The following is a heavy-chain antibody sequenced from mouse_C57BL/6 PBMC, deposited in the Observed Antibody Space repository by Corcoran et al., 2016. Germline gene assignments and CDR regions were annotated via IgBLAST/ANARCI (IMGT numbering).Heavy chain of an antibody. CDR1: GYSITSGYY. J-gene: IGHJ2*01. D-gene: IGHD4-1*01. CDR3: ARDFGTGYYFDY. V-gene: IGHV3-6*01. Sequence: DVQLQESGPGLVKPSQSLSLTCSVTGYSITSGYYWNWIRQFPGNKLEWMGYISYDGSNNYNPSLKNRISITRDTSKNQFFLKLNSVTTEDTATYYCARDFGTGYYFDYWGQGTTLTDSS. CDR2: ISYDGSN.